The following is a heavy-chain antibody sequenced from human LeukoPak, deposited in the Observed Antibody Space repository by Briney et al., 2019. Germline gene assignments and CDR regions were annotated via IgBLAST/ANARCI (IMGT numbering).Heavy chain of an antibody. V-gene: IGHV3-13*01. CDR1: GFTFSSYD. D-gene: IGHD2-15*01. J-gene: IGHJ6*02. CDR2: IGTAGDT. Sequence: GGSLRLSCAASGFTFSSYDMHWVRQATGKGLEWVSAIGTAGDTYYPGSVKGRFTISRENAKNSLYLQMNSLRAGDTAVYYCARGVAATSYYYYGMDVWGQGTTVTVSS. CDR3: ARGVAATSYYYYGMDV.